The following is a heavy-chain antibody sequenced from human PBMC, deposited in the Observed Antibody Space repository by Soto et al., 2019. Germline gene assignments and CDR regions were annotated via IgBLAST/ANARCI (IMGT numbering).Heavy chain of an antibody. Sequence: QITLKESGPTLVKPTQTLTLTCTFSGFSLSTSGVGVGWIRQPPGKALEWLALIYWDDDKRYSPSLKIRLTTTKDTSKNQVVLTMTNMAPVDTATYYCAHRPPKYYGSGSYLGWFDPWGQGTLVTVSS. V-gene: IGHV2-5*02. J-gene: IGHJ5*02. CDR3: AHRPPKYYGSGSYLGWFDP. CDR2: IYWDDDK. CDR1: GFSLSTSGVG. D-gene: IGHD3-10*01.